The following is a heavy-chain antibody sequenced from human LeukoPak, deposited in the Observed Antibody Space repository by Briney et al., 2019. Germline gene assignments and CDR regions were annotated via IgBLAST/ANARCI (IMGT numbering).Heavy chain of an antibody. CDR1: GFTFSDYY. D-gene: IGHD6-13*01. CDR2: ISSSSSYT. J-gene: IGHJ4*02. V-gene: IGHV3-11*06. CDR3: ARDVPGHLQLAPGDYDY. Sequence: GGSLRLSCAASGFTFSDYYMSWIRQAPGKGLEWVSYISSSSSYTNYADSVKGRFTISRDNAKNSLYLQMNSLRAEDTAVYYCARDVPGHLQLAPGDYDYWGQGTLVTVSS.